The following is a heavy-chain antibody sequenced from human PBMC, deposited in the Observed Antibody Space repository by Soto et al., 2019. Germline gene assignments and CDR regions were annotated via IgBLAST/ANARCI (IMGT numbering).Heavy chain of an antibody. J-gene: IGHJ4*02. CDR2: ISASGAYT. CDR1: GFTFSSYA. D-gene: IGHD6-6*01. V-gene: IGHV3-23*01. Sequence: EVHLLESGGGLVQPGGSLRLSCAASGFTFSSYAVSWARQTPGKGLEWVSTISASGAYTYYADSVKGRFTISRDNSKNTLYLQMRSLRAGDTATYYCAKEVIAARPYYFDYWGQGILVTVSS. CDR3: AKEVIAARPYYFDY.